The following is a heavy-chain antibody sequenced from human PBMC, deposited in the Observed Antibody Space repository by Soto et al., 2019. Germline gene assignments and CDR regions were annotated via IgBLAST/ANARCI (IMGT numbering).Heavy chain of an antibody. V-gene: IGHV1-18*01. CDR2: ISAYNGNT. J-gene: IGHJ6*02. CDR1: GYTFTSYG. CDR3: ARDTGIVVVPAAIPGYGTDV. Sequence: ASVKVSCKASGYTFTSYGISWVRQAPGQGLEWMGWISAYNGNTNYAQKLQGRVTMTTDTSTSTAYMELRSLRSDDTAVYYCARDTGIVVVPAAIPGYGTDVWGQGTTVTVPS. D-gene: IGHD2-2*02.